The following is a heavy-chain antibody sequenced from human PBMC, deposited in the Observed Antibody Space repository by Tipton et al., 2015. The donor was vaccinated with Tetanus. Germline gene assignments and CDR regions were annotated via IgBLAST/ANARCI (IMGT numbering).Heavy chain of an antibody. Sequence: QLVQSGADVKKPGESLKISRKASGHSFTSHWIGWVRQMPGKGLEWMGMIFPDDSDTRYSPSFQGHVTFSVDKSTSTVYLQWSSLKASDTAMYFCARMYSTSSPFDHWGQGTLVAVSS. CDR2: IFPDDSDT. J-gene: IGHJ4*02. CDR3: ARMYSTSSPFDH. D-gene: IGHD6-6*01. CDR1: GHSFTSHW. V-gene: IGHV5-51*01.